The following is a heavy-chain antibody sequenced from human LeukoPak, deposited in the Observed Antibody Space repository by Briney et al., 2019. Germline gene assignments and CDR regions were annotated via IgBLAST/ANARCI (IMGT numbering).Heavy chain of an antibody. J-gene: IGHJ3*02. Sequence: AETLSLTCTVSVASLARYYWSWIRQPAGKGLEWIGRIYISDNARYNPSLKSRVTMSIDTSKKQFSLILRSVTAADTAVYYCARDRDIAADGMEGGDAFEIWGPGTLVTVSP. CDR1: VASLARYY. V-gene: IGHV4-4*07. CDR2: IYISDNA. D-gene: IGHD6-13*01. CDR3: ARDRDIAADGMEGGDAFEI.